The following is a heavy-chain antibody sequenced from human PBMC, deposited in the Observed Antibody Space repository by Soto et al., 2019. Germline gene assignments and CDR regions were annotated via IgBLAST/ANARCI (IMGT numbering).Heavy chain of an antibody. CDR3: ARDLLRYFDWLGRGGMDV. CDR2: ISSSSSYI. V-gene: IGHV3-21*01. Sequence: GVSLRLACSASVLPFKHSWVNWVRQAPGKGLEWVSSISSSSSYIYYADSVKGRFTISRDNAKNSLYLQMNSLRAEDTAVYYCARDLLRYFDWLGRGGMDVWGQGNTVSVS. J-gene: IGHJ6*02. CDR1: VLPFKHSW. D-gene: IGHD3-9*01.